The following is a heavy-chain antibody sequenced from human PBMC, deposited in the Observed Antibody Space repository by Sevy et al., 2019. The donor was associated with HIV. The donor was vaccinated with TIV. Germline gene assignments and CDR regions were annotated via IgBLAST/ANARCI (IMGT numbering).Heavy chain of an antibody. Sequence: GGSLRLSCGASGFTFSSYAMSWVRQAPGKGLEWVSVISGRGDTTYYADSVKGRFTLSRDNSKNTLYLQMKSLRVEDTAVYYCAKDRRYGDIGLFDYWGQGTLVTVSS. CDR3: AKDRRYGDIGLFDY. V-gene: IGHV3-23*01. D-gene: IGHD4-17*01. CDR1: GFTFSSYA. CDR2: ISGRGDTT. J-gene: IGHJ4*02.